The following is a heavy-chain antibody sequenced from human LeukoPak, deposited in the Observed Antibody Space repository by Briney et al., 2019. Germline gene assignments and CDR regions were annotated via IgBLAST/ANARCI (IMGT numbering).Heavy chain of an antibody. D-gene: IGHD3-22*01. CDR2: FDPEDGET. J-gene: IGHJ4*02. V-gene: IGHV1-24*01. CDR1: GYTLTGLS. Sequence: ASVKVSCKVSGYTLTGLSMHWVRQAPGKGLEWMGGFDPEDGETIYAQKFQGRVTMTEDTSTDTAYMELSSLRSEDTAVYYCATPTYYYDSSGLGYWGQGTLVTVSS. CDR3: ATPTYYYDSSGLGY.